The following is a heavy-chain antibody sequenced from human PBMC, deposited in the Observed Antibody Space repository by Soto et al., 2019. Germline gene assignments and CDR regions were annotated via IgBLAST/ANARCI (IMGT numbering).Heavy chain of an antibody. CDR3: AREHGDGGLGYSYGTPEY. Sequence: QVQLVESGGGVVQPGRSLRLSCAASGFTLSNFAMHWVRQAPGKGLEWVALISHDGGTEDYGDSVKGRFTISRDNFKNTLYLQINSLRAEDTALYSCAREHGDGGLGYSYGTPEYWGQGTLVTVSS. CDR2: ISHDGGTE. D-gene: IGHD5-18*01. CDR1: GFTLSNFA. J-gene: IGHJ4*02. V-gene: IGHV3-30-3*01.